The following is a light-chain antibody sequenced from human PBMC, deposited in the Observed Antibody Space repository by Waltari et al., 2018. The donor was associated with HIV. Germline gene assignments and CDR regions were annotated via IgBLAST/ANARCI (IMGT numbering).Light chain of an antibody. V-gene: IGLV1-47*01. Sequence: QSVLTQPPSVSGTPGQTVTISCSGSTSNIETEALYWYQQLPGTAPKLIIYRNHKRPSGVSDRFACSKSGASASLVISGLRSEDEAHYYCVSYDARLDERLFGGGTKLTVL. CDR2: RNH. CDR3: VSYDARLDERL. J-gene: IGLJ3*02. CDR1: TSNIETEA.